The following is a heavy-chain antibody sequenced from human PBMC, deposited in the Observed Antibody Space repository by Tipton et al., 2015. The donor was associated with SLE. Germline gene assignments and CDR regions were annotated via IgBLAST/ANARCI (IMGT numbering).Heavy chain of an antibody. J-gene: IGHJ5*02. D-gene: IGHD5-24*01. CDR3: ARASPRWVQSYHWFDP. CDR1: GESFSGYY. Sequence: TLSLTCAVYGESFSGYYWTWIRQPPGKGLEWIGEIYDSGSTNFNPSLKSRITMSVDTSKNQFSLRLTSVTAADTAMYYCARASPRWVQSYHWFDPWGQGTLVTASS. V-gene: IGHV4-34*01. CDR2: IYDSGST.